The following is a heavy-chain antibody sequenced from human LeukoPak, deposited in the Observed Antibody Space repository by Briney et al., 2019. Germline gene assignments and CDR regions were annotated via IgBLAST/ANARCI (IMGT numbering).Heavy chain of an antibody. D-gene: IGHD3-22*01. CDR2: IYPGDSDT. CDR3: ARSYDSSGYSDS. CDR1: GYNFTNYW. J-gene: IGHJ4*02. V-gene: IGHV5-51*01. Sequence: PGESLKISCKGSGYNFTNYWIGWVRQMPGKGLEWMGLIYPGDSDTRYGPSLQGQVTISADKSISTAYVQWSSLKASDTAMYYCARSYDSSGYSDSWGQGTLVTVSS.